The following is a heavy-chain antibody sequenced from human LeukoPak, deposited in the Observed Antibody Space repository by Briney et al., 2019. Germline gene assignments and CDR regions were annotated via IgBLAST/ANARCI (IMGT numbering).Heavy chain of an antibody. Sequence: PGGSLRLSCAASEFIFSSYGMSWVRQAPGKGLEWVSAISASGGGTYYADSVKGRFTISRDNSRNTPYLQMNSLRAEDTAIYYCAKEVTPGALLYGPFDYWGQGTLVTVSS. D-gene: IGHD4-23*01. V-gene: IGHV3-23*01. CDR3: AKEVTPGALLYGPFDY. CDR2: ISASGGGT. CDR1: EFIFSSYG. J-gene: IGHJ4*02.